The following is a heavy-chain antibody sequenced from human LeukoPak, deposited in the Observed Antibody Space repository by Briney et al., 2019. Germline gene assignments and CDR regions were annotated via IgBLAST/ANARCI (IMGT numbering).Heavy chain of an antibody. CDR3: ARDRKRDYYDSSGYWEFDY. J-gene: IGHJ4*02. V-gene: IGHV1-69*06. CDR1: GYTFTGYY. Sequence: SVKVSCKASGYTFTGYYMHWVRQAPGQGLEWMGGIIPIFGTANYAQKFQGRVTITADKSTSTAYMELSSLRSEDTAVYYCARDRKRDYYDSSGYWEFDYWGQGTLVTVSS. D-gene: IGHD3-22*01. CDR2: IIPIFGTA.